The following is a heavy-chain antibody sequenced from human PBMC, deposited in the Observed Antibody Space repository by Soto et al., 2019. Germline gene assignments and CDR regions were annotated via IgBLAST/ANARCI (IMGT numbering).Heavy chain of an antibody. CDR1: GYTFTSYD. CDR2: MNPNSGNT. V-gene: IGHV1-8*01. D-gene: IGHD3-3*01. CDR3: ASSTMGFLSGYWYYYMDV. Sequence: GASVKVSCKASGYTFTSYDINWVRQATGQGLEWMGWMNPNSGNTGYAQKFQGRVTMTRNTSISTAYMELSSLRSEDTAVYYCASSTMGFLSGYWYYYMDVWGKGTTVTVSS. J-gene: IGHJ6*03.